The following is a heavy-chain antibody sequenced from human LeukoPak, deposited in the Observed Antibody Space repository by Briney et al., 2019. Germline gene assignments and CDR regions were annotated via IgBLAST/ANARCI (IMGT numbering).Heavy chain of an antibody. CDR2: ISYDGSNK. CDR3: AKSTRPVYSSGWYN. CDR1: GFTFSSYG. J-gene: IGHJ4*02. D-gene: IGHD6-19*01. V-gene: IGHV3-30*18. Sequence: GGSLRLSCAASGFTFSSYGMHWVRQAPGKGLEWVAVISYDGSNKYYADSVKGRFTISRDNSKNTLYLQMNSLRAEDTAVYYCAKSTRPVYSSGWYNWGQGTLVTVSS.